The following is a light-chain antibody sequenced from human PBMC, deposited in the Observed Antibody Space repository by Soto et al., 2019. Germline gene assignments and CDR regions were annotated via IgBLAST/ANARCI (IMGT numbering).Light chain of an antibody. CDR2: AAS. CDR3: QDFGSLPYT. Sequence: LVLTQSPGTLSLSPGERATLSCRASQSVNSGHFAWYHQKPGQAPRLLIYAASTRATGVPDRFSGSGSGTDFTLTIIRLEPEDFAVYYCQDFGSLPYTFGQGTKLEIK. J-gene: IGKJ2*01. V-gene: IGKV3-20*01. CDR1: QSVNSGH.